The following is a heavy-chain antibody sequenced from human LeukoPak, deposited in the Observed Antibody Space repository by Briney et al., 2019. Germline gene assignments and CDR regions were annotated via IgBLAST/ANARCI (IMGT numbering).Heavy chain of an antibody. CDR3: ARDYEGYNWNQNWFDP. CDR1: GGTFSSYA. V-gene: IGHV1-69*05. J-gene: IGHJ5*02. Sequence: SVKVSCKASGGTFSSYAISWVRQAPGQGLEWMGGIIPIFGTANYAQKFQGRVTITTDESTSTAYMELSSLRSEDTAAYYCARDYEGYNWNQNWFDPWGQGTLVTVSS. D-gene: IGHD1-20*01. CDR2: IIPIFGTA.